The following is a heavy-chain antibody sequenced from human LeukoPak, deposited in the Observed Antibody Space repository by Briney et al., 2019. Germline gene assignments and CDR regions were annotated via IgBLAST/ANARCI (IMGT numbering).Heavy chain of an antibody. Sequence: SETLSLTCTVSGGSISSYYWSWIRQPPGKGLEWIGYIYYSGSTNYNPSLKSRVTISVDTSKNQFSLKLSSVTAADTAVYYCARDRGYCSGGSCYRRFDYWGQGTLVTVSS. CDR2: IYYSGST. CDR3: ARDRGYCSGGSCYRRFDY. J-gene: IGHJ4*02. CDR1: GGSISSYY. V-gene: IGHV4-59*01. D-gene: IGHD2-15*01.